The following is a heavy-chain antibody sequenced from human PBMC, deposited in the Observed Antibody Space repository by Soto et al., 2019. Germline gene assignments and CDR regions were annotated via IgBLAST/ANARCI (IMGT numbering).Heavy chain of an antibody. Sequence: SETLSLTCSVSDGSISTYYWSWIRQPPGKELEWIGYVYYSGSTNYNTSLKSRATMSVDTSKNQFSLKLNSVTAADTAVYFCARGPGYCSGGACTFYYGLAVWGQGTTVTVSS. CDR1: DGSISTYY. D-gene: IGHD2-15*01. CDR3: ARGPGYCSGGACTFYYGLAV. J-gene: IGHJ6*02. V-gene: IGHV4-59*01. CDR2: VYYSGST.